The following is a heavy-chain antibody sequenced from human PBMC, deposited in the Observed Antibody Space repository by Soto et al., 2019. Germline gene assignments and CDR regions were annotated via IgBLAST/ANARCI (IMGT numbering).Heavy chain of an antibody. J-gene: IGHJ4*02. D-gene: IGHD3-16*02. V-gene: IGHV3-15*01. CDR1: GFTFSNAW. CDR2: IKSKTDGGTT. CDR3: TTARRVITFGGVIVLFDY. Sequence: EVQLVESGGGLVKPGGSLRLSCAASGFTFSNAWMSWVRQAPGKGLEWVGRIKSKTDGGTTDYAAPVKGRFTISRDDSKNTLYLQMNSLKTEDTAVYYCTTARRVITFGGVIVLFDYWGQGTLVTVSS.